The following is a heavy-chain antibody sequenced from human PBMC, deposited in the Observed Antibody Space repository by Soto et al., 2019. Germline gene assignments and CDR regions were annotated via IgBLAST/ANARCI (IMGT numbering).Heavy chain of an antibody. V-gene: IGHV3-23*01. CDR1: GFTFSSYA. J-gene: IGHJ4*02. CDR3: ANLHYDFWSGYLDY. CDR2: ISGSGGNT. D-gene: IGHD3-3*01. Sequence: GGSLRLSCAASGFTFSSYAMSWVRQAPGKGLEWVSAISGSGGNTYFADSVKGRFTISRDNSRNTLSLQMNSLRAEDTAVYYCANLHYDFWSGYLDYWGQGTLVTVSS.